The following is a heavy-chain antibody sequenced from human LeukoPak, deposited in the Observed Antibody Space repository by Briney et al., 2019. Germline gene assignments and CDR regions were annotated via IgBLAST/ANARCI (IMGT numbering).Heavy chain of an antibody. CDR1: GYTFTSYG. CDR2: ISAYNGNT. CDR3: ARDQSYYGSGSYGWFDP. Sequence: ASVKVSCKASGYTFTSYGISWVRQAPGRGLEWMGWISAYNGNTNYAQKLQGRVTMTTDTSTSTAYMELRSLRSDDTAVYYCARDQSYYGSGSYGWFDPWGQGTLVTVSS. D-gene: IGHD3-10*01. J-gene: IGHJ5*02. V-gene: IGHV1-18*01.